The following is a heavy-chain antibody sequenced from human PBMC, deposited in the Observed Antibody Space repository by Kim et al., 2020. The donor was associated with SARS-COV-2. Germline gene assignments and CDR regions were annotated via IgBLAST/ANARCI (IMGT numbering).Heavy chain of an antibody. CDR3: RGVYVGYWYFDL. CDR2: FDPEDGET. V-gene: IGHV1-24*01. D-gene: IGHD2-8*01. CDR1: GYTLTELS. Sequence: ASVKVSCKVSGYTLTELSMHWVRQAPGKGLEWMGGFDPEDGETIYAQKFQGRVTMTEDTSTDTAYMELSSLRSEDTAVYYCRGVYVGYWYFDLWGRGTLVTVSS. J-gene: IGHJ2*01.